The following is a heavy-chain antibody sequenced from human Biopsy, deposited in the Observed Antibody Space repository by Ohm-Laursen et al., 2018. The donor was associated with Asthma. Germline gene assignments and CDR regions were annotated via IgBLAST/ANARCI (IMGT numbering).Heavy chain of an antibody. D-gene: IGHD3-9*01. CDR1: GFTFSSYG. CDR2: MWYDGSSK. CDR3: ARWNYNIVTAYYSYFDF. J-gene: IGHJ4*02. V-gene: IGHV3-33*01. Sequence: SLGLSCTASGFTFSSYGMHWVRQAPGKGLEWVAGMWYDGSSKYYADSVKGRFTSSRDNSKNTVYLQMNGLRAEDTAVYYCARWNYNIVTAYYSYFDFWGQGTLVTVSS.